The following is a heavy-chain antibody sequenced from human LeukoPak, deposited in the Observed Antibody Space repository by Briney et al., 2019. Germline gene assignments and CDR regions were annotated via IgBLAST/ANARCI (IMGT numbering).Heavy chain of an antibody. CDR3: ARSGQWLVLHYFDY. CDR1: GFTFSSYS. Sequence: PGGSLRLSCTASGFTFSSYSLNWVRQAPGKGLEWVSFISRSPNYTYYADSVKGRFTISRDNAKNSLYLQMSSLRAEDTAVYYCARSGQWLVLHYFDYWGQGTLVTVSS. V-gene: IGHV3-21*01. J-gene: IGHJ4*02. CDR2: ISRSPNYT. D-gene: IGHD6-19*01.